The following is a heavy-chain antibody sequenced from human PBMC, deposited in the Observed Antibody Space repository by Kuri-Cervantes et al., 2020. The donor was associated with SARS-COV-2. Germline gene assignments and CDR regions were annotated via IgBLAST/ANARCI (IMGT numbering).Heavy chain of an antibody. CDR1: GGSISSSSYY. V-gene: IGHV4-39*01. Sequence: SETLSLTCTVSGGSISSSSYYWGWIRQPPGKGLEWIGSIYYSGSTYYNPSLRSRVTISVDTSKNQFSLKLSSVTAGDTAVYYCARRAKMLRFLEWFPGYMDVWGKGTTVTVSS. J-gene: IGHJ6*03. CDR3: ARRAKMLRFLEWFPGYMDV. CDR2: IYYSGST. D-gene: IGHD3-3*01.